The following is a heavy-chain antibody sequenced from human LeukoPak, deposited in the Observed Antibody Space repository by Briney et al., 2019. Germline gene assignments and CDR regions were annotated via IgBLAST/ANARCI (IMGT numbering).Heavy chain of an antibody. Sequence: GGSLRLSCAASGFTFRDYDMHWVRQVPGRGLEWVSAIGIGDDTHYPDSVKGRFTISRENAKNSLYLQMDTLRDGDTAVYYCIRGGIRVSGIDAFDIWGQGTMVTVSS. CDR1: GFTFRDYD. CDR2: IGIGDDT. D-gene: IGHD5/OR15-5a*01. V-gene: IGHV3-13*01. J-gene: IGHJ3*02. CDR3: IRGGIRVSGIDAFDI.